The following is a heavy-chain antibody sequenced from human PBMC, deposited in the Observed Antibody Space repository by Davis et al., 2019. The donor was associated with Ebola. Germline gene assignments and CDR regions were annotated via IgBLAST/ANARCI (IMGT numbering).Heavy chain of an antibody. Sequence: PGGSLRLSCAASGFTFSTYWMHWVRQAPGKWLVWVSRINIDGSTTTYADSVKGRFTISRDNAKNMLYLQMNSLRAEDTTVYYCARDQNWLRGDYWGQGTLVTVSA. J-gene: IGHJ4*02. CDR2: INIDGSTT. V-gene: IGHV3-74*01. CDR3: ARDQNWLRGDY. CDR1: GFTFSTYW. D-gene: IGHD5-12*01.